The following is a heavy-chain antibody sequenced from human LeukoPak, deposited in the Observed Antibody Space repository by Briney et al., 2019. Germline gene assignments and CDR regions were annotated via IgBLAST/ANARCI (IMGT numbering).Heavy chain of an antibody. CDR1: GFSLSTYS. V-gene: IGHV3-21*01. Sequence: GGSLRLSCAASGFSLSTYSMNWVRQAPGKGLEWVSSINSDSIWIYYADSVKGRFTISRDNARNSLYLQMSSLRVEDTAVYYCARDAGGRTQREGWFDPWGQGTLVTVSS. CDR3: ARDAGGRTQREGWFDP. CDR2: INSDSIWI. D-gene: IGHD1-26*01. J-gene: IGHJ5*02.